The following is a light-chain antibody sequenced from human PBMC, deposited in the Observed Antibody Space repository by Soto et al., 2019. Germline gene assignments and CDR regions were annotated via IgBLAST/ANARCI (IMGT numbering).Light chain of an antibody. CDR2: GAS. V-gene: IGKV3D-15*01. J-gene: IGKJ5*01. Sequence: EIVMTQSPATLSVAPGERATLSCRASQSVSSNLAWYQQKPGQAPRLLIYGASTRATGIPARFSGSGSGTEFTLTISSLQSEDFAVYYCQQRSNWPPKITFGQGTLLEI. CDR1: QSVSSN. CDR3: QQRSNWPPKIT.